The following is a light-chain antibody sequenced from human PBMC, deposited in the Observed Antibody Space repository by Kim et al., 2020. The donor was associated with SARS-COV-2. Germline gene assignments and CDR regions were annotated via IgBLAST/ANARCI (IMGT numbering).Light chain of an antibody. V-gene: IGKV1-12*01. CDR2: GAS. J-gene: IGKJ1*01. CDR1: QDVSSW. Sequence: DIQMTQSPSSVSASVGDRVTITCRASQDVSSWLAWYQQKPGKAPKFLIYGASRLHVGVPSRFSGSGSGTEFTLTISSLQPEDFATYYCQQVNSFPWTFGQGTKVDIK. CDR3: QQVNSFPWT.